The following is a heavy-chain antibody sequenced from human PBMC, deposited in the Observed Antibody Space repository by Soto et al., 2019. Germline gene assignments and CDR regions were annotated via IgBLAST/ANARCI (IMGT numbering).Heavy chain of an antibody. J-gene: IGHJ4*02. CDR1: GFTVSSNY. D-gene: IGHD6-6*01. V-gene: IGHV3-53*01. Sequence: GGSLRLSCAASGFTVSSNYMSWVRQAPGKGLEWVSVIYSGGSTYYADSVKGRFTISRDNSKNTLYLQMNSLRAEDTAVYYCARVAPGGIAARRIDYWGQGTLVTVSS. CDR3: ARVAPGGIAARRIDY. CDR2: IYSGGST.